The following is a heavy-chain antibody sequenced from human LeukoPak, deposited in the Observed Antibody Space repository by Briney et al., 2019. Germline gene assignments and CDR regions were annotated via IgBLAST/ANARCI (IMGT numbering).Heavy chain of an antibody. CDR3: TTYTVTPRHFDY. V-gene: IGHV3-23*01. CDR1: GFTFSSYA. CDR2: ITGGGHST. J-gene: IGHJ4*02. D-gene: IGHD4-17*01. Sequence: GGSLRLSCAASGFTFSSYAMSWVRQAPGKGLEWVSAITGGGHSTYYADSVKGRFTISRNNSKNTLYLQLNSLTAEDTAIYYCTTYTVTPRHFDYWGQGTLVTVSS.